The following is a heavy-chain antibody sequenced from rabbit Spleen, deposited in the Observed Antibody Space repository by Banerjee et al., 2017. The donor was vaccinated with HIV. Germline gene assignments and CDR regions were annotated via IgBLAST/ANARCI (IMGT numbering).Heavy chain of an antibody. CDR1: GFTLSSYY. CDR2: IDPVFGIT. Sequence: HLKESGGGLVQPGGSLKLSCTASGFTLSSYYMNWVRQAPGKGLEWIGYIDPVFGITYYANWVNGRFSISRENAQNTLYLQLNSLTAADTATYFCARDRGGDDYPFDLWGPGTLVTVS. D-gene: IGHD2-1*01. V-gene: IGHV1S7*01. CDR3: ARDRGGDDYPFDL. J-gene: IGHJ4*01.